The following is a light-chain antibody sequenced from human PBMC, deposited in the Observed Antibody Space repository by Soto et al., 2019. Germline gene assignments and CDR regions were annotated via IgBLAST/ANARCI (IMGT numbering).Light chain of an antibody. CDR2: EVS. V-gene: IGLV2-14*01. CDR1: SSDVGGYNY. J-gene: IGLJ1*01. Sequence: QSALTQPASVSGSPGQSITISCTGTSSDVGGYNYVSWYQQHPGKAPKLMIYEVSNRPSGVSNRFSGSKSGNTASLTISGLQAEDGADYYCSSYTSSSPLVFGTGTKVPVL. CDR3: SSYTSSSPLV.